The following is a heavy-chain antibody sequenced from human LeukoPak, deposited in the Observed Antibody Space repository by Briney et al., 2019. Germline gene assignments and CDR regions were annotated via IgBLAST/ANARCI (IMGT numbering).Heavy chain of an antibody. CDR1: GFTFSSYA. D-gene: IGHD1-26*01. Sequence: PGGSLRPSCAASGFTFSSYAMSWVRQAPGKGLEWVSAIRVSGGSTYYTDSVKGRFTISRDTPKNTLYLQMNSLRAEDTAVYYCAPRIVGATVVDLWGRGTLVTVA. CDR3: APRIVGATVVDL. J-gene: IGHJ2*01. V-gene: IGHV3-23*01. CDR2: IRVSGGST.